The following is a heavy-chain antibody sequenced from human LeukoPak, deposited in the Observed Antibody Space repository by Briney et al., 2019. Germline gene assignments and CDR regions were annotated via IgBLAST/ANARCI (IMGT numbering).Heavy chain of an antibody. J-gene: IGHJ4*02. CDR2: ISYDGSNK. V-gene: IGHV3-30*04. D-gene: IGHD2-21*01. Sequence: GGSLRLSCAASGFTFSSYAMHWVRQAPGKGLEWVAVISYDGSNKYYADSVKGRFTISRDNSKNTLYLQMSSLRAEDTAVYYCARDTWLGEGSFDYWGQGTLVTVSS. CDR1: GFTFSSYA. CDR3: ARDTWLGEGSFDY.